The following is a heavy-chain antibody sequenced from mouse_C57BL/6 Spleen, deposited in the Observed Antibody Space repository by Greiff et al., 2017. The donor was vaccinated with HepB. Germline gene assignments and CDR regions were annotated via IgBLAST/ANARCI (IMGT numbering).Heavy chain of an antibody. J-gene: IGHJ2*01. D-gene: IGHD1-1*01. CDR2: IYPGSGNT. CDR1: GYSFTSYY. Sequence: VQLQQSGPELVKPGASVKISCKASGYSFTSYYIHWVKQRPGQGLEWIGWIYPGSGNTKYNEKFKGKATLTADTSSSTAYMQLSSLTSEDSAVYYCARGALRSDYFDYWGQGTTLTVSS. V-gene: IGHV1-66*01. CDR3: ARGALRSDYFDY.